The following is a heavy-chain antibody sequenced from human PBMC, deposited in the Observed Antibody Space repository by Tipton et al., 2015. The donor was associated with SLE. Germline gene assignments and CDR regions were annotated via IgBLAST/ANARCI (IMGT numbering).Heavy chain of an antibody. CDR2: ISSNSVST. CDR3: AVPRVNLQFYPLDY. V-gene: IGHV3-23*01. D-gene: IGHD4-11*01. Sequence: SLRLSCAASGFTFSSYAMSWVRQAPGKGLEWVSSISSNSVSTYYADTVEGRFTISRDNSKNTLYLQMNSLRAEDTALYYCAVPRVNLQFYPLDYWGQGMLVTVSS. J-gene: IGHJ4*02. CDR1: GFTFSSYA.